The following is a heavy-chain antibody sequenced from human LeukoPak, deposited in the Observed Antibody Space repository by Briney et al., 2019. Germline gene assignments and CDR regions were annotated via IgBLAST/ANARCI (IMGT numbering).Heavy chain of an antibody. CDR1: GGTFSSYA. CDR3: ARDYGDYVLDY. D-gene: IGHD4-17*01. V-gene: IGHV1-69*04. CDR2: IIPILGTA. Sequence: SVKVSCKASGGTFSSYAISWVRQAPGQGLEWMGRIIPILGTANYAQKFQGRVTITADKSTSTAYMELSSLRSEDTAVYYCARDYGDYVLDYWGQGTLVAVSS. J-gene: IGHJ4*02.